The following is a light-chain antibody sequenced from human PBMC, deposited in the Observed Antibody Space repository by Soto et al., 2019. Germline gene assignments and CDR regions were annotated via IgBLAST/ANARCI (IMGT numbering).Light chain of an antibody. CDR1: PSVSNS. V-gene: IGKV3-11*01. CDR2: DAS. Sequence: EIVMTQSPATLSLSPGERASLSCRASPSVSNSLAWYQHKPGQAPRLLIYDASNRATGVPTRFSGSGSGTDFTLTISSLEPEDFAVYYCQQYGSSPPVTFGGGTKVDI. J-gene: IGKJ4*01. CDR3: QQYGSSPPVT.